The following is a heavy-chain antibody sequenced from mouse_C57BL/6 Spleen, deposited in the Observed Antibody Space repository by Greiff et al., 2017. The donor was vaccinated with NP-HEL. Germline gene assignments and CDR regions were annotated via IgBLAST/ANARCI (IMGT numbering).Heavy chain of an antibody. D-gene: IGHD1-1*01. CDR2: IHPNSGST. CDR3: ARDGSSYWYFDY. J-gene: IGHJ2*01. Sequence: QVQLQQSGAELVKPGASVKLSCKASGYTFTSYWMHWVKQRPGQGLEWIGMIHPNSGSTNYNEKFKSKATLTVDKSSSTAYMQLSSLTSEDSAVYYCARDGSSYWYFDYWGQGTTLTVSS. V-gene: IGHV1-64*01. CDR1: GYTFTSYW.